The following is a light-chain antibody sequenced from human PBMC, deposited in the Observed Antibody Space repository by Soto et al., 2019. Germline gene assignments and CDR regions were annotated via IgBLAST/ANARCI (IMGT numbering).Light chain of an antibody. J-gene: IGLJ1*01. Sequence: QSALTQPRSVSGSPGQSVTISCTGTSSDVGGYNYVSWYQQHPGKAPKLMIYDVTKRPSGVPDRFSGSKSGNTASLTISGLQAEDEADYYCCSFSGSPYVFGSGTKRTVL. CDR2: DVT. V-gene: IGLV2-11*01. CDR3: CSFSGSPYV. CDR1: SSDVGGYNY.